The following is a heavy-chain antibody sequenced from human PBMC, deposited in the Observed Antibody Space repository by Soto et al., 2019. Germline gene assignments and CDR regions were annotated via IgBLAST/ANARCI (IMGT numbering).Heavy chain of an antibody. CDR1: GYTFTSYD. D-gene: IGHD3-10*02. J-gene: IGHJ4*02. CDR3: ARRLFGFDY. V-gene: IGHV1-8*01. CDR2: MNPNSGNT. Sequence: QVQLVQSGAEVKKPGSSVKVSCKASGYTFTSYDSNWVRQATGQGLEWMGWMNPNSGNTGYAQKFQGRVTMTRNTSVNTAYMELSSLRTEDTAVYYCARRLFGFDYWGQGTLVTVSS.